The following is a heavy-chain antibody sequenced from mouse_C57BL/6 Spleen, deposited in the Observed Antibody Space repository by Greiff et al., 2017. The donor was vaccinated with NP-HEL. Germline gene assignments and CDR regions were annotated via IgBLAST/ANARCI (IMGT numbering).Heavy chain of an antibody. CDR3: ARMARTIN. CDR2: INSNGGST. CDR1: GFTFSSCG. J-gene: IGHJ2*01. Sequence: EVMLVESGGGLVQPGGSLKLSCAASGFTFSSCGMSWVRQTPDKRLELVATINSNGGSTYYPDSVKGRFTISRDNAKNTLYLQMSSLKSEDTAMYYCARMARTINWGQGTTLTVSS. V-gene: IGHV5-6-3*01.